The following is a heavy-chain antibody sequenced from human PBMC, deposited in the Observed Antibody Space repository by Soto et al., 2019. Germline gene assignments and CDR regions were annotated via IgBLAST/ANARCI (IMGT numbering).Heavy chain of an antibody. D-gene: IGHD1-26*01. CDR3: AKDSIPYSGSYILGD. V-gene: IGHV3-21*06. CDR2: ITSSSSSI. Sequence: EVQLVESGGGLVKPGGSLRLSCAASGFTFSAYNMNWVRQPPGKGLEWVSSITSSSSSIYYADSLKGRFTISRDNAKNSLYLQMNSLRAEDTAVYYCAKDSIPYSGSYILGDWGQGTLVTVSS. CDR1: GFTFSAYN. J-gene: IGHJ4*02.